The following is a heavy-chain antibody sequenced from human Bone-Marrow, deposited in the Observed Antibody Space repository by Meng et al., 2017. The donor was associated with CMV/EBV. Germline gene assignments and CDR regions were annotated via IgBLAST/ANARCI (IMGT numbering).Heavy chain of an antibody. D-gene: IGHD3-3*01. CDR1: GFTFSSYS. Sequence: GESLKISCAASGFTFSSYSMNWVRQAPGKGLEWVSSISSSSSYIYYADSVKGRFTISRDNAKNSLYLQMNSLRAEDTAVYYCARGSDNFDYWGQGTLVTVSS. CDR2: ISSSSSYI. J-gene: IGHJ4*02. V-gene: IGHV3-21*01. CDR3: ARGSDNFDY.